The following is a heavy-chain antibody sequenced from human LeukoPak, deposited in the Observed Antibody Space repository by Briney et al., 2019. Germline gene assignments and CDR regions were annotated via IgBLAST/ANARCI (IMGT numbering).Heavy chain of an antibody. CDR1: GYTFTGNN. J-gene: IGHJ4*02. V-gene: IGHV1-2*02. D-gene: IGHD5-24*01. Sequence: GASVKVSCKSSGYTFTGNNMHWVRQAPGQGLEWMGWINPNSGGTNYAQKFQGRVTITRDTSISTAYMEWSRLGSDDTAVYFCATNTSDGDNFYFDYWGKGTLVTVSS. CDR2: INPNSGGT. CDR3: ATNTSDGDNFYFDY.